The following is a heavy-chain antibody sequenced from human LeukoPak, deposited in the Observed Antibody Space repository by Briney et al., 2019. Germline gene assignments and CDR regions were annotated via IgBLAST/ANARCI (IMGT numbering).Heavy chain of an antibody. D-gene: IGHD3-22*01. CDR2: IIPIFGTA. CDR3: ARDDSSGYSPPLSS. J-gene: IGHJ5*02. V-gene: IGHV1-69*05. CDR1: GGTFSSYA. Sequence: GASVKVSCKASGGTFSSYAISWVRQAPGQGLEWMGRIIPIFGTANYAQKFQGRVTITTDESTSTAYMELSSLRSEDTAVYYCARDDSSGYSPPLSSWGQGTLVTVSS.